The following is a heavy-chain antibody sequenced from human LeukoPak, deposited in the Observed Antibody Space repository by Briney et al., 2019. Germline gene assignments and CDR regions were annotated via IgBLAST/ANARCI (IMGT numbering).Heavy chain of an antibody. Sequence: GASVKVSCKASGYTFTGYYMHWVRQAPGQGLEWRGWINPNSGGTNYAQKFQGRVTMTRDTSISTAYMELSRLRSDDTAVYYCRTDRYGDHGDYIDYWGQGTLVTVSS. CDR3: RTDRYGDHGDYIDY. CDR2: INPNSGGT. J-gene: IGHJ4*02. CDR1: GYTFTGYY. V-gene: IGHV1-2*02. D-gene: IGHD4-17*01.